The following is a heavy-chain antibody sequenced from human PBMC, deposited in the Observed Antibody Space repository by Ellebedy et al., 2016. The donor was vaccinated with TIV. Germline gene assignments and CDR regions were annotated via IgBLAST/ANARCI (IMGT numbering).Heavy chain of an antibody. CDR3: AREGDYYFDY. CDR2: IDAGYGNT. J-gene: IGHJ4*02. D-gene: IGHD2-21*01. CDR1: GYTFSRYT. V-gene: IGHV1-3*01. Sequence: ASVKVSCXASGYTFSRYTMHWVRQAPGQRLEWMGWIDAGYGNTRYSQKFQDRVTMTRDTSAKTAYMELTSLRSEDTAVYYSAREGDYYFDYWGQGTLVTVSS.